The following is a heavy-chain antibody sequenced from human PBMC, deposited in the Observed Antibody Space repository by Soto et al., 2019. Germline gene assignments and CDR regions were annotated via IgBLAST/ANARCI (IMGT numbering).Heavy chain of an antibody. V-gene: IGHV3-53*01. Sequence: EVQFVESGGGSIQPGGSLRLSCAASWFAVSSKYMTWVRQAPGKGLEWVSVIYCGGTTYYADSVKGRFTLYRDSSKNTLYLQMDSPRAEYTAVYYCVQTTGWPGCDFWGQGTRVTVSS. CDR1: WFAVSSKY. J-gene: IGHJ4*02. CDR3: VQTTGWPGCDF. CDR2: IYCGGTT. D-gene: IGHD6-19*01.